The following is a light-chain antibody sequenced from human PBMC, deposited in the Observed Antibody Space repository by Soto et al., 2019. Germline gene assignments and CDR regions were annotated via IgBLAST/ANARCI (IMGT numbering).Light chain of an antibody. CDR1: SSDVGGYNY. J-gene: IGLJ2*01. V-gene: IGLV2-14*01. CDR3: SSYTSSSTVV. CDR2: DVS. Sequence: QSALTQPASVSGSPGQSITISCTGTSSDVGGYNYVSWYQQHPGKAPKLMIYDVSNRPSGVSNRFSGSKSGNTDSLTISGLQAEDEADYYCSSYTSSSTVVFGGGTKLTVL.